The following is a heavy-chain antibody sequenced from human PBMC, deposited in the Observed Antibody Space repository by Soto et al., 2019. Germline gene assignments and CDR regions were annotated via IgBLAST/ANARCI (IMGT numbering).Heavy chain of an antibody. CDR3: ARRVTDGYRNYYFDY. V-gene: IGHV4-39*01. D-gene: IGHD5-12*01. J-gene: IGHJ4*02. CDR2: IYYSGST. CDR1: GGSISSSSYY. Sequence: KTSETLSLTCTVSGGSISSSSYYWGWIRQPPGKGLEWIGSIYYSGSTYYNPSLKSRVTISVDTSKNQFSLKLSSVTAADTAVYYCARRVTDGYRNYYFDYWGQGTLVTVSS.